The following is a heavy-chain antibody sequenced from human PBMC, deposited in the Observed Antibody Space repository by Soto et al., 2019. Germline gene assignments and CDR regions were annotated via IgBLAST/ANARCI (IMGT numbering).Heavy chain of an antibody. CDR3: ASSSYDFWSGYSRIYGMDV. CDR1: GYTFTSYG. V-gene: IGHV1-18*01. Sequence: ASVKVSCKASGYTFTSYGISWVRQAPGQGLEWMGWNSAYNGNTNYAQKLQGRVTMTTDTSTSTAYMELRSLRSDDTAVYYCASSSYDFWSGYSRIYGMDVWGPGTTVTVYS. D-gene: IGHD3-3*01. CDR2: NSAYNGNT. J-gene: IGHJ6*02.